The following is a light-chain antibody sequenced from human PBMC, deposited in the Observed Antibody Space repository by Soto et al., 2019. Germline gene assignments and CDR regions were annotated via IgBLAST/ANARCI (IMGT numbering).Light chain of an antibody. V-gene: IGKV1-39*01. CDR1: QSISTS. CDR2: AAS. Sequence: DIPMTQSPSSLSASVGDRVTITCRAGQSISTSLNWYQQKTGKAPKLLINAASSLQSGVPSRFSGSGSGTDFTLTISSLQPEDFATYYCQQSYSTPTFGGGTKVEIK. CDR3: QQSYSTPT. J-gene: IGKJ4*01.